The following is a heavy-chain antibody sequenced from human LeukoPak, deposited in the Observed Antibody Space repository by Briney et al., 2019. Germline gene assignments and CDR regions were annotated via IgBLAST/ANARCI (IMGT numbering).Heavy chain of an antibody. Sequence: GGSLRLSCAASGFTFSGYGMHWVRQAPGKGLEWVAVISYDGSNKYYADSVKGRFTISRDNSKNTLYLQMNSLRAEDTAVYYCAKGEGATKSSCSDYWGQGTLVTVSS. CDR1: GFTFSGYG. CDR2: ISYDGSNK. V-gene: IGHV3-30*18. D-gene: IGHD1-26*01. CDR3: AKGEGATKSSCSDY. J-gene: IGHJ4*02.